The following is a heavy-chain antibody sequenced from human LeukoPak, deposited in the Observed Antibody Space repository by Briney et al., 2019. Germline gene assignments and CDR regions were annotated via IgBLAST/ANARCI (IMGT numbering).Heavy chain of an antibody. Sequence: ASVKVSFKASGYTFTGYYIHWVRQAPGQGLEWMGWINPHSGDTNSAQSFQGRVTMTRDTSISTVYMDLSRLRSDDTAVYYCAKDRGPQWWGSFDYWGQGTLVTVSS. CDR1: GYTFTGYY. CDR2: INPHSGDT. D-gene: IGHD3-16*01. CDR3: AKDRGPQWWGSFDY. J-gene: IGHJ4*02. V-gene: IGHV1-2*02.